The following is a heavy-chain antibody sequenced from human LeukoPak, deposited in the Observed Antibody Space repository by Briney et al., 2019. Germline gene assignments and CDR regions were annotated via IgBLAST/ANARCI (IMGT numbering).Heavy chain of an antibody. D-gene: IGHD5-18*01. CDR3: ATAGYSYGYRMP. Sequence: GGSMRLSCAASGFTVSTNYMSWVRQAPGKGLEWVSAISGSGGSTYYADSVKGRFTISRDNSKNTLYLQMNSLRAEDTAVYYCATAGYSYGYRMPWGQGTLVTVSS. CDR2: ISGSGGST. CDR1: GFTVSTNY. J-gene: IGHJ5*02. V-gene: IGHV3-23*01.